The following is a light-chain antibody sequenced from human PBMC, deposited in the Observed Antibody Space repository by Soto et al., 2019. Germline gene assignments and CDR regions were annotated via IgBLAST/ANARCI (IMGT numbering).Light chain of an antibody. CDR2: DNN. CDR3: GTWDSSLSAGKV. V-gene: IGLV1-51*01. J-gene: IGLJ1*01. CDR1: SSNIGNNY. Sequence: QSVLTQPPSVSAAPGQKVTISCSGSSSNIGNNYVSWYQQLPGTAPKLLICDNNKRPSGIPDRFSGSKSGTSATLGITGLQTGDEADYYCGTWDSSLSAGKVFGTGTKLTVL.